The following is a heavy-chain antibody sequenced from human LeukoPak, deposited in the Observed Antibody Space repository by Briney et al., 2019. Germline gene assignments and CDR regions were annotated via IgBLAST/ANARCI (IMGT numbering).Heavy chain of an antibody. J-gene: IGHJ4*02. V-gene: IGHV4-30-2*01. Sequence: PSQTLSLTCAVSGGSISSGGYSWSWIRQPPGKGLEWIGYIYHSGSTYYNPSLKSRVTISVDRSKNQFSLKLSSVTAADTAVYYCAGAGRQWLALFDYWGQGTLVTVSS. D-gene: IGHD6-19*01. CDR3: AGAGRQWLALFDY. CDR2: IYHSGST. CDR1: GGSISSGGYS.